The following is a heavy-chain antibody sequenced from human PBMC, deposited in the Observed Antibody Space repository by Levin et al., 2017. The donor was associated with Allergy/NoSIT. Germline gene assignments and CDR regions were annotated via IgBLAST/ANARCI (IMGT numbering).Heavy chain of an antibody. CDR3: AREAVRHIVVVTAQDAFDI. CDR2: IYYSGST. D-gene: IGHD2-21*02. V-gene: IGHV4-61*01. J-gene: IGHJ3*02. CDR1: GGSVSSGSYY. Sequence: PSETLSLTCTVSGGSVSSGSYYWSWIRQPPGKGLEWIGYIYYSGSTNYNPSLKSRVTISVDTSKNQFSLKLSSVTAADTAVYYCAREAVRHIVVVTAQDAFDIWGQGTMVTVSS.